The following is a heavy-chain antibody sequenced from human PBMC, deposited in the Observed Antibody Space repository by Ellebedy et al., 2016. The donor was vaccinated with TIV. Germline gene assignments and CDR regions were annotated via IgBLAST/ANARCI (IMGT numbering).Heavy chain of an antibody. CDR2: IIPIFGTA. CDR3: ARGAPYGMDV. V-gene: IGHV1-69*13. Sequence: SVKVSXXASGGTFSSYAISWVRQAPGQGLEWMGGIIPIFGTANYAQKFQGRVTITADESTSTAYMELSSLRSEDTAVYYCARGAPYGMDVWGQGTTVTVSS. J-gene: IGHJ6*02. CDR1: GGTFSSYA.